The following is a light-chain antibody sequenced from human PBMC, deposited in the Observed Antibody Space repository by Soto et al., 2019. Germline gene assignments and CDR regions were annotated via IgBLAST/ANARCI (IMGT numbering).Light chain of an antibody. CDR2: GPS. CDR1: QSISSNY. J-gene: IGKJ4*01. CDR3: QQYGRSPPLLT. Sequence: EIVLTQSPGTLSLSPGERATLSCRASQSISSNYFAWYQQKPGQAPRVLIYGPSSRATGIPDRFNGSGSGTDFPLTFSRLAPEDSAVYYCQQYGRSPPLLTFGGGTKVEIK. V-gene: IGKV3-20*01.